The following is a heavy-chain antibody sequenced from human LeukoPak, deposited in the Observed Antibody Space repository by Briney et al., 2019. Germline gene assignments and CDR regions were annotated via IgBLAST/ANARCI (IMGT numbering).Heavy chain of an antibody. Sequence: GGSLRLSCADPGYISSTYTMNSVRQAPGKGLEWVSSICGSGGSTYPADSAKGRFTTSRENSKSTLYLHEKTVRAVSTAVCYFAKAAVYHGSCPDSWGQGTLVTVSS. V-gene: IGHV3-23*01. J-gene: IGHJ4*02. D-gene: IGHD5/OR15-5a*01. CDR1: GYISSTYT. CDR2: ICGSGGST. CDR3: AKAAVYHGSCPDS.